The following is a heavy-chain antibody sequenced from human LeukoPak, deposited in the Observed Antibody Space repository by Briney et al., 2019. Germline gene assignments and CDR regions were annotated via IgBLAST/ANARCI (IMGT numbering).Heavy chain of an antibody. CDR1: GYTFTSYY. J-gene: IGHJ6*02. Sequence: GASVTVSCKASGYTFTSYYIHCVRQAPGQGPEWMGIINPSGGSTSYAQKFQGRVTMTTDTSTSTVYMELSSLRSEDTAVYYCARDRVGDTYGYYYGMDVWGQGTTVTVSS. CDR3: ARDRVGDTYGYYYGMDV. V-gene: IGHV1-46*01. CDR2: INPSGGST. D-gene: IGHD5-18*01.